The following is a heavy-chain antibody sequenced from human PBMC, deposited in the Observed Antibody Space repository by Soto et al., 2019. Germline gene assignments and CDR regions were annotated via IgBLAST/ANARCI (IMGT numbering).Heavy chain of an antibody. V-gene: IGHV4-30-2*01. D-gene: IGHD3-22*01. J-gene: IGHJ4*02. CDR2: IYHGWST. Sequence: TLSLTCGVSGGPISSGGYSWTWIRQPPGKGLEWIGYIYHGWSTYYSPSLKRRVTISLDRSKHQFSLELRSLTAADTAVYYCARGGAGSGYYLFDYWGQGTMVTVYS. CDR1: GGPISSGGYS. CDR3: ARGGAGSGYYLFDY.